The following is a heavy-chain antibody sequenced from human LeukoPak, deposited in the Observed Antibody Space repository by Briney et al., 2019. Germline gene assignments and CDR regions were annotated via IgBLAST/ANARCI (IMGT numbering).Heavy chain of an antibody. V-gene: IGHV3-7*02. CDR3: ARALAAAGTGY. J-gene: IGHJ4*02. CDR1: GFTFSNFW. Sequence: GGSLRLSCAASGFTFSNFWMSWVRQAPGKGLEWVANIKGDGSEKYHVDSVKGRFTISRDNAKNSLYLQMNSLRAGDTAVYYCARALAAAGTGYWGQGTLVTVSS. CDR2: IKGDGSEK. D-gene: IGHD6-13*01.